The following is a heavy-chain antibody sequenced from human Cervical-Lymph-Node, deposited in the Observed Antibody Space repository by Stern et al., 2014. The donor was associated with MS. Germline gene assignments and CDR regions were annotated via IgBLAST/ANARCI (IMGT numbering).Heavy chain of an antibody. Sequence: EVQLEESGAGLVQPGGSLRVSCAASGFTFSSYWMSWVRQAPGKGLEWVAKIKPYGSDKYYVDSVKGRFTISRDNAKKSLSLQMNSMRAEDTAVYYCARPNLPTYYYDSSGSYDYWGQGTLVTVSS. CDR1: GFTFSSYW. CDR2: IKPYGSDK. J-gene: IGHJ4*02. D-gene: IGHD3-22*01. CDR3: ARPNLPTYYYDSSGSYDY. V-gene: IGHV3-7*01.